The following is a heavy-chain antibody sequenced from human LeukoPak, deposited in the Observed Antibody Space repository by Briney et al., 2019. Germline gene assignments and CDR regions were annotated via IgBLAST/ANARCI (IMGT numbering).Heavy chain of an antibody. CDR1: GFTFSDYY. J-gene: IGHJ4*02. D-gene: IGHD1-1*01. CDR3: AKDGSFLLTYFDY. Sequence: GGSLRLSCAASGFTFSDYYMSWIRQAPGKGLEWVSYISSSGSTIYYADSVKGRFTISRDNAKNSLYLQMNSLRAEDTAVYYCAKDGSFLLTYFDYWGQGTLVTVSS. CDR2: ISSSGSTI. V-gene: IGHV3-11*01.